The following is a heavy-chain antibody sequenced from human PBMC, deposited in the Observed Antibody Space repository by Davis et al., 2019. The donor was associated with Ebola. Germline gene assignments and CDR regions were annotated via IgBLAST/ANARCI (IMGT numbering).Heavy chain of an antibody. CDR3: AKPDYDFWSGFGY. V-gene: IGHV3-23*01. J-gene: IGHJ4*02. CDR2: ISGSGGST. CDR1: GFTFSSYA. D-gene: IGHD3-3*01. Sequence: GSLRLSCAASGFTFSSYAMSWVRQAPGKGLEWVSAISGSGGSTYYADSVKDRFTISRDNSKNTLYLQMNSLRAEDTAVYYCAKPDYDFWSGFGYWGQGTLVTVSS.